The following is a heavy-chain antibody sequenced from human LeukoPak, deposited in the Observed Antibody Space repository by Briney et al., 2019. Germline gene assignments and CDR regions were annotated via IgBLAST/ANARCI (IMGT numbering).Heavy chain of an antibody. CDR2: IIPIFGTA. CDR1: GGTFSSYA. Sequence: ASVKVSCKASGGTFSSYAISWVRQAPGHGLEWMGGIIPIFGTANYAQKFHGRVTVTADESTSTAYMELSSLRPEDTAVYHCARGRVAVAGTGYYYYGMDVWGKGPTVTVSS. V-gene: IGHV1-69*13. D-gene: IGHD6-19*01. CDR3: ARGRVAVAGTGYYYYGMDV. J-gene: IGHJ6*04.